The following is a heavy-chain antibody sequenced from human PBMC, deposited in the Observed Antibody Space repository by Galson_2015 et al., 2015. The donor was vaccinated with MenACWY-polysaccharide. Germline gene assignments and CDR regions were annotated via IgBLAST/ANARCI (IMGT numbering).Heavy chain of an antibody. CDR1: GFTFSSYG. CDR3: ARDSLAVAGRDY. D-gene: IGHD6-13*01. J-gene: IGHJ4*02. V-gene: IGHV3-30*03. CDR2: ISYHGST. Sequence: SLRLSCAASGFTFSSYGMHWVRQAPGKGLEWVAVISYHGSTYYADSVKGRFTISRDNSKNTLYLQMNSLRAEDTAVYYCARDSLAVAGRDYWGQGTLVTVSS.